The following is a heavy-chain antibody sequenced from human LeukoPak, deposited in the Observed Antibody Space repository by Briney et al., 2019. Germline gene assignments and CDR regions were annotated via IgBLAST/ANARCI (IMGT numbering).Heavy chain of an antibody. V-gene: IGHV3-48*01. CDR3: ARDVEQWLVRVYYFDY. CDR2: ISSGSTTI. D-gene: IGHD6-19*01. J-gene: IGHJ4*02. CDR1: GFTLSSYS. Sequence: PGGSLRLSCAIYGFTLSSYSMNWVRQAPGKGLEWVSYISSGSTTIYYADSVKGRFTISRDNAKNSLYLQMNSLRAEDTAVYYCARDVEQWLVRVYYFDYWGQGTLVTVSS.